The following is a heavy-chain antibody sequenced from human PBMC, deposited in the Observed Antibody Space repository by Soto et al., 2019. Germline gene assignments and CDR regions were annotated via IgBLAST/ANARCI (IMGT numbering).Heavy chain of an antibody. V-gene: IGHV1-46*01. J-gene: IGHJ4*02. Sequence: QVQLMQSGAEVKKPGASVKVSCKASGYTFTDYYIHWVRQAPGQGLEWMVTGNPSGGHTTYAQHFLFRVTMTRDTSTSTRYLELTSLTSGDTAIYYCARGGHVVVVTAALDYWGQGTLVSVSS. CDR1: GYTFTDYY. CDR3: ARGGHVVVVTAALDY. CDR2: GNPSGGHT. D-gene: IGHD2-21*02.